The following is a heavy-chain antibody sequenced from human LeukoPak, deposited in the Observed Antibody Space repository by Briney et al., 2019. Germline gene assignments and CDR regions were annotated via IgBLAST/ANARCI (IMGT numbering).Heavy chain of an antibody. D-gene: IGHD3-3*02. CDR3: ASSFQSHYYFDY. Sequence: GASVKVSCKASGGTFSSYAISWVRQAPGQGLEWMGGIIPIFGTANYAQKFQGRVTITTDESTSTAYMELSSLRSEDTAVYYCASSFQSHYYFDYWGQGTLVTVSS. CDR2: IIPIFGTA. V-gene: IGHV1-69*05. CDR1: GGTFSSYA. J-gene: IGHJ4*02.